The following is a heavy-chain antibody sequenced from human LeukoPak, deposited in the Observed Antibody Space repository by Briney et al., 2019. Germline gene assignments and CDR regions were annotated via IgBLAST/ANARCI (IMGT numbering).Heavy chain of an antibody. CDR1: GGSISSSSYY. Sequence: PSETLSLTCTVSGGSISSSSYYWGWIRQPPGKGLEWIGSIYYSGSTYYNPSLKSRVTISVDTSKNQFSLKLSSVTAADTAVYYCARSGVSYYDFWSGYFDYWGQGTLVTVSS. D-gene: IGHD3-3*01. CDR3: ARSGVSYYDFWSGYFDY. CDR2: IYYSGST. V-gene: IGHV4-39*01. J-gene: IGHJ4*02.